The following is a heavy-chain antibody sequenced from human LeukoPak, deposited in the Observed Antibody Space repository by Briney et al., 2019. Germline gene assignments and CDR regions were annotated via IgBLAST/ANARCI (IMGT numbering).Heavy chain of an antibody. J-gene: IGHJ6*03. Sequence: PSETLSLTCTVSGGSISSYYWNWIRQPPGKGLEGIGYIYYSGSTNYNPSLKSRVTISVDTSKNQFSLKLSSVTAADTAVYYCASYSSSHPGYYYYYMDVWGKGTTVTVSS. D-gene: IGHD6-13*01. CDR2: IYYSGST. CDR1: GGSISSYY. CDR3: ASYSSSHPGYYYYYMDV. V-gene: IGHV4-59*01.